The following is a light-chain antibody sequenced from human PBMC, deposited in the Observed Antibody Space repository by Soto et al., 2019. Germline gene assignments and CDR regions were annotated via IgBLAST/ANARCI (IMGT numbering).Light chain of an antibody. CDR1: SSDVGDYNY. V-gene: IGLV2-14*01. J-gene: IGLJ3*02. CDR3: SSYTSSNTWV. CDR2: EVS. Sequence: QSALTQPASVSGSPGQSITISCTGTSSDVGDYNYVSWYQQHPGKAPKLMIYEVSNRPSGVSNRFSGSKSGNTASLTISGLHAEDEADYYCSSYTSSNTWVFVEGTKVTVL.